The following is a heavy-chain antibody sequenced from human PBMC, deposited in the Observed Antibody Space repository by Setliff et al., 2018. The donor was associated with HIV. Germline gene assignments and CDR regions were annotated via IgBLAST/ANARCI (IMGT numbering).Heavy chain of an antibody. D-gene: IGHD4-4*01. CDR1: GYSISSDYW. J-gene: IGHJ4*02. CDR2: IYHSGNT. CDR3: ARSVMTTTNYFDF. V-gene: IGHV4-38-2*02. Sequence: PSETLSLTCTVSGYSISSDYWWGWIRQPPGKGLEWIGSIYHSGNTYYNPSLKSRVIISVDMSKNQFSLKLTSVTAADTAVFYCARSVMTTTNYFDFWGQGTLVTVS.